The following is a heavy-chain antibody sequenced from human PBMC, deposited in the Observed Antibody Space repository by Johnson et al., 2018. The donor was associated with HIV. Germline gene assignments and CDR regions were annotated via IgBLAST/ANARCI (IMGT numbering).Heavy chain of an antibody. CDR3: ARDGGSSPVQGACDI. D-gene: IGHD3-16*01. Sequence: VQLVESGGGLVQPGGSLRLSCAASGFSFSSHAMHWVRQAPGKGLEYVSAISSNGGSTYYANSVKGRFTISRDNAKKSLYLQMNSLRAEDTAVYYCARDGGSSPVQGACDIWGQG. J-gene: IGHJ3*02. CDR1: GFSFSSHA. V-gene: IGHV3-64*01. CDR2: ISSNGGST.